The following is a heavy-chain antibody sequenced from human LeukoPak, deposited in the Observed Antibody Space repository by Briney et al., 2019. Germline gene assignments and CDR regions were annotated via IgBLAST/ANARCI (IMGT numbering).Heavy chain of an antibody. CDR1: GFTVSGNS. CDR2: IYNAGNT. Sequence: GGSLRLSCAASGFTVSGNSMSWVRQAPGKGLEWDSIIYNAGNTLYADSVKGRFTISRDNSKNTLSLQMNSLRAEDTAVYYCVSHSNTLTSYSFDYWGQGTLVTVSS. J-gene: IGHJ4*02. V-gene: IGHV3-53*01. CDR3: VSHSNTLTSYSFDY. D-gene: IGHD3-9*01.